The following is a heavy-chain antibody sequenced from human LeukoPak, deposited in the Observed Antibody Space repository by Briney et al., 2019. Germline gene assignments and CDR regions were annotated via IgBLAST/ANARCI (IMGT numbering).Heavy chain of an antibody. V-gene: IGHV1-18*01. CDR2: ISAYNGNT. CDR3: ARNPGSGYDLVY. J-gene: IGHJ4*02. Sequence: ASVKVSCKASGYTFTSYGISWVRQAPGQGLEWMGWISAYNGNTNYAQKLQGRVTMTTDTSTSTACMELRSLRSDDTAVYYCARNPGSGYDLVYWGQGTLVTVSS. D-gene: IGHD5-12*01. CDR1: GYTFTSYG.